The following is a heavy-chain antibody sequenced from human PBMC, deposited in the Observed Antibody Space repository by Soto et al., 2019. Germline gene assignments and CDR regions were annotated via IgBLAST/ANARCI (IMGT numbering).Heavy chain of an antibody. D-gene: IGHD3-22*01. CDR1: GFTFSSYE. CDR3: ASPDSSGYYGAAFDI. V-gene: IGHV3-48*03. Sequence: QPGGSLRLSCAASGFTFSSYEMNWFRQAPGKGLEWVSYISSSGSTIYYADSVKGRFTISRDNAKNSLYLQMNSLRAEDTAVYYCASPDSSGYYGAAFDIWGQGTMVTV. CDR2: ISSSGSTI. J-gene: IGHJ3*02.